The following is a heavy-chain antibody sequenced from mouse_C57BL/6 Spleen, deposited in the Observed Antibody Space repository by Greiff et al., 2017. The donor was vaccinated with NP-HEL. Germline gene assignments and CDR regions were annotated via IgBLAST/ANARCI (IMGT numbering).Heavy chain of an antibody. J-gene: IGHJ4*01. CDR2: INPNNGGT. CDR1: GYTFTDYN. V-gene: IGHV1-22*01. CDR3: APYDGYRMDY. D-gene: IGHD2-3*01. Sequence: EVKLQESGPELVKPGASVKMSCKASGYTFTDYNMHWVKQSHGKSLEWIGYINPNNGGTSYNQKFKGKATLTVNKSSSTAYMELRSLTSEDSAVYYCAPYDGYRMDYWGQGTSVTVSS.